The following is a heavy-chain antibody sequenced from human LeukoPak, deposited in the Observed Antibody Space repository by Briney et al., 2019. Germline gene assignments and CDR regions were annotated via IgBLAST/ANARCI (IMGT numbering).Heavy chain of an antibody. CDR2: IYYSGST. J-gene: IGHJ4*02. Sequence: SETLSLTFTVSGGSISSYYWSWIRQPPGKGLEWIGYIYYSGSTNYNPSLKSRVTISVDTSKNQFSLKLSSVTAADTAVYYCASTAMVTWYFDYWGQGTLVTVSS. CDR1: GGSISSYY. D-gene: IGHD5-18*01. V-gene: IGHV4-59*01. CDR3: ASTAMVTWYFDY.